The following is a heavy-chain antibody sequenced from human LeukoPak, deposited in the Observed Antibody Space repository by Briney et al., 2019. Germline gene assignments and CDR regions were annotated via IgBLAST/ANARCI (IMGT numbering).Heavy chain of an antibody. CDR1: GFTFSSYA. CDR3: ARAPGPTTVPPPAY. V-gene: IGHV3-30-3*01. J-gene: IGHJ4*02. CDR2: ISYDGSNK. Sequence: GGSLRLSCAASGFTFSSYAMHWVRQAPGKGLEWVAVISYDGSNKYYADSVKGRFTISRDNSKNTLYLQMNSLRAEDTAVYYCARAPGPTTVPPPAYWGQGTLAPVSS. D-gene: IGHD4-11*01.